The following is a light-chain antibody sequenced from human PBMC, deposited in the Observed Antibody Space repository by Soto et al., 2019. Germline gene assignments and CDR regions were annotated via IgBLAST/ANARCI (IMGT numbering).Light chain of an antibody. CDR2: SDN. Sequence: QSVLTQPPSASGTPGQSVTISCSGSSSDIGSNTVNWYQQLPGTAPKLLIYSDNQRASGVPDRFSASKSGTSASLAISGLRSEDEADYHCAAWDDTLNDLLFGGGTKLTVL. V-gene: IGLV1-44*01. CDR1: SSDIGSNT. J-gene: IGLJ2*01. CDR3: AAWDDTLNDLL.